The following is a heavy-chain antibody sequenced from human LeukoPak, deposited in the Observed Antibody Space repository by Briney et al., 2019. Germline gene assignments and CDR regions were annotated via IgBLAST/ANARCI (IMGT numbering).Heavy chain of an antibody. V-gene: IGHV3-21*01. J-gene: IGHJ3*02. D-gene: IGHD3-10*01. CDR1: GFTFSSYS. CDR2: ISSSSSYI. Sequence: GSLRLSCAASGFTFSSYSMNWVRQAPGKGLEWVSSISSSSSYIYYADSVKGRFTISRDNAKNSLYLQMNSLRAEDTAVYYCARNVLLWFGELSSDAFDIWGQGTMVTVSS. CDR3: ARNVLLWFGELSSDAFDI.